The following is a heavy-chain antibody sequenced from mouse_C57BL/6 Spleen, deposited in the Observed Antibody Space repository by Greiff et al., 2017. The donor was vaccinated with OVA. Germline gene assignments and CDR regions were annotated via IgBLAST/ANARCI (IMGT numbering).Heavy chain of an antibody. V-gene: IGHV5-17*01. D-gene: IGHD2-1*01. CDR1: GFTFSDYG. CDR3: ARGSGNYGFAY. J-gene: IGHJ3*01. Sequence: EVKLMESGGGLVKPGGSLKLSCAASGFTFSDYGMHWVRQAPEKGLEWVAYISSGSSTIYYADTVKGRFTISRDNAKNTLFLQMTSLRSEDTAMYYCARGSGNYGFAYWGQGTLVTVSA. CDR2: ISSGSSTI.